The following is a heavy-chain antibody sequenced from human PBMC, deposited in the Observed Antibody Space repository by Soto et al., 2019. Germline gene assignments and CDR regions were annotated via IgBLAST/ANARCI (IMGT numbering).Heavy chain of an antibody. J-gene: IGHJ6*02. CDR2: IYYSGST. Sequence: SETLSLTCTVSGGSISSYYWSWSRQPPGKGLEWIGYIYYSGSTNYNPSLKSRVTISVDTSKNQFSLKLSSVTAADTAVYYCAGDGVYSNYEGSYYYYGMDVWGQGTTVTVSS. V-gene: IGHV4-59*01. CDR1: GGSISSYY. D-gene: IGHD4-4*01. CDR3: AGDGVYSNYEGSYYYYGMDV.